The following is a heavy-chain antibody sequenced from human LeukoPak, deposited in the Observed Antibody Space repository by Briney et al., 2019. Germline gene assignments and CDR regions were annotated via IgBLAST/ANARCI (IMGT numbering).Heavy chain of an antibody. Sequence: PGRSLRLSCAASGFTLSSYNMHWVRQAPGKGLEGVAVISYDGSKKSSADSVRGRFSISRDNSKNTLYLQMSNLRAEDTAMYYCARDPKDPDSTGVPVSWFDSWGQGILVIVSS. J-gene: IGHJ5*01. D-gene: IGHD3-3*01. CDR1: GFTLSSYN. CDR2: ISYDGSKK. V-gene: IGHV3-30-3*01. CDR3: ARDPKDPDSTGVPVSWFDS.